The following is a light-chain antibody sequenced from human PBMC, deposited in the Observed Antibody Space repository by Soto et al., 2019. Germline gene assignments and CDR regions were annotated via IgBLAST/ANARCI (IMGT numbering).Light chain of an antibody. V-gene: IGKV3-11*01. CDR2: DAS. CDR3: QQRSNWPPSIT. CDR1: QSVTTY. Sequence: EIVLTQSPVTLSLSPGERATLSCRASQSVTTYLAWYQQKPGQAPRLLIYDASTRATGIPARFSGSGSGTDFTLTIGSLEPEDFAVYYCQQRSNWPPSITFGQGTRLETK. J-gene: IGKJ5*01.